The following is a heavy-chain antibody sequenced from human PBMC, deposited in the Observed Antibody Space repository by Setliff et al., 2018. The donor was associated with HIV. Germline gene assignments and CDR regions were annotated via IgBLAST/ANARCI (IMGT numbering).Heavy chain of an antibody. CDR2: IKSKTDGGTT. CDR1: GFTFTNAW. Sequence: PGGSLRLSCATSGFTFTNAWMSWVRQAPGKGLEWVGRIKSKTDGGTTDYAAPVKGRFIISRDDSKNTLFLQMNSLKIEDTAVYYCTTPEGDYDFWSGYSPIFDHWGPGTLVTVSS. D-gene: IGHD3-3*01. V-gene: IGHV3-15*01. J-gene: IGHJ4*02. CDR3: TTPEGDYDFWSGYSPIFDH.